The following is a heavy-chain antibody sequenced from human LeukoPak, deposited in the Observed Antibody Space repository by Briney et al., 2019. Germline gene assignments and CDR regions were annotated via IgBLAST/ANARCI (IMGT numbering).Heavy chain of an antibody. D-gene: IGHD2-21*02. J-gene: IGHJ6*02. V-gene: IGHV4-4*07. CDR1: GASISSYY. CDR3: ARERSDSPPGAYYYYYYGMDV. CDR2: IYTSGST. Sequence: SETLSLTCTVSGASISSYYWSWIRQPAGKGLEWIGRIYTSGSTNYNPSLKSRVTMSVDTSKNQFFLKLSSVTAADTAVYYCARERSDSPPGAYYYYYYGMDVWGQGTTVTVSS.